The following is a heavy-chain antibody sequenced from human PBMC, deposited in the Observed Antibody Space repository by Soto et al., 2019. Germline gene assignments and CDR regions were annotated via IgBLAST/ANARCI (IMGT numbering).Heavy chain of an antibody. D-gene: IGHD5-12*01. CDR2: INHSGST. CDR3: GSGLRAKGLDY. J-gene: IGHJ4*02. V-gene: IGHV4-34*01. CDR1: GGSFSGYY. Sequence: SETLSLTCAVYGGSFSGYYWSWIRQPPGKGLEWIGEINHSGSTNYNPSLKSRVTISVDTSKNQFSLKLSSVTAADTAVYYCGSGLRAKGLDYWGQGTLVTVSS.